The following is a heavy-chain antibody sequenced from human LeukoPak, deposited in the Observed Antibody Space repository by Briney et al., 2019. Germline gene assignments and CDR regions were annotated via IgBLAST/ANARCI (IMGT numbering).Heavy chain of an antibody. CDR1: GGSIKSNNW. D-gene: IGHD6-13*01. CDR2: IYHSGST. J-gene: IGHJ6*02. Sequence: SGTLSLTCAVSGGSIKSNNWWSWVRQPPGKGLEWIGEIYHSGSTNYNPSLKSRVTISVDTSKNQFSLKLSSVTAADTAVYYCARGKSRIAAAGTRNRPPYYYGMDVWGQGTTVTVSS. V-gene: IGHV4-4*02. CDR3: ARGKSRIAAAGTRNRPPYYYGMDV.